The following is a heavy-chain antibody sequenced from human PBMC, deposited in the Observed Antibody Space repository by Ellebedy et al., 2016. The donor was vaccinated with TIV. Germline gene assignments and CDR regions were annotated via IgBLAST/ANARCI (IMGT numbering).Heavy chain of an antibody. D-gene: IGHD3-10*01. CDR1: GYSFTSYW. CDR2: TYLGDSHT. Sequence: GESLKISCKASGYSFTSYWIGWVRPLPGKGLEWMGITYLGDSHTRYSPSFEGQATISADKSISTAYLQWSSLKASDTAMYYCERFISWFDPWGQGTLVTVSS. CDR3: ERFISWFDP. J-gene: IGHJ5*02. V-gene: IGHV5-51*01.